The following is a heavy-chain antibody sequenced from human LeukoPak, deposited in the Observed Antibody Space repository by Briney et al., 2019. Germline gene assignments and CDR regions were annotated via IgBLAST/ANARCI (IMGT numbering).Heavy chain of an antibody. CDR1: GFTFSTYA. D-gene: IGHD6-19*01. J-gene: IGHJ4*02. CDR2: TSDDGNRK. V-gene: IGHV3-30-3*01. Sequence: GGSLRLSCAASGFTFSTYAIHWVRQAPGKGLEGVAITSDDGNRKYYADSVKGRFTLSRDNSKSTVYLQINSLRPDDTALYYCARDLGLGRGWYGGDYWGQGTLVTVSS. CDR3: ARDLGLGRGWYGGDY.